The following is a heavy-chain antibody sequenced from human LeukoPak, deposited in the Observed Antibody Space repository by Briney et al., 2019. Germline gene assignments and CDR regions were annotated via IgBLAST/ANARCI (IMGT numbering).Heavy chain of an antibody. J-gene: IGHJ6*04. CDR1: GYTFTSYD. CDR2: MNPNSGNT. V-gene: IGHV1-8*01. D-gene: IGHD2-8*01. Sequence: ASVKVSCKASGYTFTSYDINWVRQATGQGLEWMGWMNPNSGNTGYAQKFQGRVTMTRNTSISTAYMELSSLRSEDTAVYYCARAGGCTNGVCPRFVDVWGKGTTVTVSS. CDR3: ARAGGCTNGVCPRFVDV.